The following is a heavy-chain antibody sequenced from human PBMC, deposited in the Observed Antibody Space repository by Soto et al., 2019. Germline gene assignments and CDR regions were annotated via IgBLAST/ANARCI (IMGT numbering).Heavy chain of an antibody. CDR1: GLTFSSYG. J-gene: IGHJ4*02. V-gene: IGHV3-33*01. CDR2: IWHDESNE. D-gene: IGHD2-21*02. CDR3: ARHLRLTYFDY. Sequence: QVQLVESGGGVVQPGRSLRLSCAASGLTFSSYGMHWVRQAPGKGLEWVAVIWHDESNEYYADSVKGRFTISRDNSKNTVYLQMNSLRAEDTAVYYCARHLRLTYFDYWGQGTLVTVST.